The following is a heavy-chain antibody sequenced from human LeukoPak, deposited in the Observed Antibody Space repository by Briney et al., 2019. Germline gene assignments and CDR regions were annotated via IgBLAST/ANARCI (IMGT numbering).Heavy chain of an antibody. CDR3: AKGPSIVVVPAAIRGDAFDI. CDR2: ISGSGGST. V-gene: IGHV3-23*01. CDR1: GFTFSSYA. Sequence: PGGSLRLSCAASGFTFSSYAMSWVRQAPGKGLEWVSAISGSGGSTYYADSVKGRFTISRDNSKNTLYLQMNSLRAEDTAVCYCAKGPSIVVVPAAIRGDAFDIWGQGTMVTVSS. J-gene: IGHJ3*02. D-gene: IGHD2-2*02.